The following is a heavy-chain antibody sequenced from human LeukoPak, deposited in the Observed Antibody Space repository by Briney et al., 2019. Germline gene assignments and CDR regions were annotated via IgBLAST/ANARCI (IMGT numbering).Heavy chain of an antibody. CDR1: GYTFTGYY. CDR3: ARAIAVAGTRYNWFDP. CDR2: INPNSGGT. V-gene: IGHV1-2*02. Sequence: GASVKVSCKASGYTFTGYYMHWVRQAPGQGLEWMGWINPNSGGTNYAQKFQGRVTMTRDTSISTAYMELSRLRSDDTAVYYCARAIAVAGTRYNWFDPWGQGTLVTVSS. J-gene: IGHJ5*02. D-gene: IGHD6-19*01.